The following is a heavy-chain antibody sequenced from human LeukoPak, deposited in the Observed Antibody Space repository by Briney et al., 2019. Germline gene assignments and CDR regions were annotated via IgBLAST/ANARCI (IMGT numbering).Heavy chain of an antibody. CDR1: GFTFSSYA. J-gene: IGHJ4*02. CDR3: ARGTELRPLGPGSIDY. D-gene: IGHD3-10*01. Sequence: RGRSLRLSCAPSGFTFSSYAMHWVRHAPGKGLEWVAVMSYDGSKKYYADSVKGRFTISRDNSKNTLYLQMNSLRAEDTAVYYCARGTELRPLGPGSIDYWGQGTLVTVSS. CDR2: MSYDGSKK. V-gene: IGHV3-30-3*01.